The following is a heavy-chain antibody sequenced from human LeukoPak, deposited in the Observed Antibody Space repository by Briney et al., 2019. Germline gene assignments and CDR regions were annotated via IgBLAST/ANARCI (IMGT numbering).Heavy chain of an antibody. CDR1: GYTLTELS. CDR3: ATLIRRAAAGIGWFDP. CDR2: FDPEDGET. V-gene: IGHV1-24*01. Sequence: ASVKVSCKVSGYTLTELSMHWVRQAPGKGLEWMGGFDPEDGETIYAQKFQGRVTMTEDTSTDTAYMELSSLRSEDTAVYYCATLIRRAAAGIGWFDPWGQGTLVTVSP. D-gene: IGHD6-13*01. J-gene: IGHJ5*02.